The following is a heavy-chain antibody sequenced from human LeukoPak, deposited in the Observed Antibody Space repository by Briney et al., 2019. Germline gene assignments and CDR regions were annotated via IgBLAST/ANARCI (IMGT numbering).Heavy chain of an antibody. CDR2: IYYSGST. Sequence: SETLSLTCTVSGGSISSYYWSWIRQPPGKGLEWIGYIYYSGSTNYNPSLKSRVTISVDTSKNQFSLKLSSVTAADTAVYYCAREACLRGYSYALGYWGQGTLVTVSS. J-gene: IGHJ4*02. V-gene: IGHV4-59*01. CDR3: AREACLRGYSYALGY. D-gene: IGHD5-18*01. CDR1: GGSISSYY.